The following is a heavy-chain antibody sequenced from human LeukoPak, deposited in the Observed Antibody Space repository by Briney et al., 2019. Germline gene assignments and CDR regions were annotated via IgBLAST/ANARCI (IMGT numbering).Heavy chain of an antibody. D-gene: IGHD6-13*01. V-gene: IGHV3-30-3*01. CDR3: AKDGEIHGTAAAPGP. J-gene: IGHJ5*02. CDR2: ISYDGRNK. Sequence: GGSLRLSCAASGFTFSSYAMHWVRQAPGKGLEWVAVISYDGRNKYYADSVKGRFTISRDNSKNTLYLQMNSLRAEDTAVYYCAKDGEIHGTAAAPGPWGQGTLVTVSS. CDR1: GFTFSSYA.